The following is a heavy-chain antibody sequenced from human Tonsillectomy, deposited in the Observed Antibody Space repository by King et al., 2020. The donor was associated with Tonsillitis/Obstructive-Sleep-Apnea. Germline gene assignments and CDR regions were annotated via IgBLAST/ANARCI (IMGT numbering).Heavy chain of an antibody. D-gene: IGHD2-15*01. CDR3: ARGRVVVVAATRSSYYMDV. Sequence: VQLVGSGAEVKKPGSSVKVSCKASGGTFSSYAISWVRQAPGQGLEWMGGIIPIFGTANYAQKFQGRVTITADESTSTAYMELSSLRSEDTAVYYCARGRVVVVAATRSSYYMDVWGKGTTVTVSS. CDR2: IIPIFGTA. CDR1: GGTFSSYA. J-gene: IGHJ6*03. V-gene: IGHV1-69*01.